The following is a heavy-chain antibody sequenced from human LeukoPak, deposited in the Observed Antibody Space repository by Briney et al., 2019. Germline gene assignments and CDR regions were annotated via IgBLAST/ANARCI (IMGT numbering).Heavy chain of an antibody. CDR2: IKQDGSEK. D-gene: IGHD3-10*01. V-gene: IGHV3-7*03. CDR1: GFTFSSYW. J-gene: IGHJ4*02. CDR3: ARDKVLLWFGESVAIDY. Sequence: GGSLRLSCAASGFTFSSYWTSWVRQAPGKGLEWVANIKQDGSEKYYVDSVEGRFTISRDNAKNSLYLQMNSLRAEDTAVYYCARDKVLLWFGESVAIDYWGQGTLVTVSS.